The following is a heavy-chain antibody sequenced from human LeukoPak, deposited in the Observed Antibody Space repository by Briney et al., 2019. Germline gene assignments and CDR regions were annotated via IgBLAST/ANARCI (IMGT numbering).Heavy chain of an antibody. CDR2: ISVYNGNT. CDR3: VFVEMTSTWTDY. V-gene: IGHV1-18*04. J-gene: IGHJ4*02. D-gene: IGHD5-24*01. Sequence: ASVKVSCKASGYTFSSIVFSWVRQGPGQGLEWMGWISVYNGNTKYAQKLQGRVTMTTDTSTSTAYMELRSLRSDDTAVYYCVFVEMTSTWTDYWGQGTLVTVSS. CDR1: GYTFSSIV.